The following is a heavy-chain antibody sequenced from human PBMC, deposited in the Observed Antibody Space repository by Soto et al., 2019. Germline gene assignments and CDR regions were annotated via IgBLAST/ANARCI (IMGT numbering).Heavy chain of an antibody. CDR2: IHYSGNS. J-gene: IGHJ4*02. V-gene: IGHV4-59*02. Sequence: SETLSLTCTVSGASVTTTYWSWIRQPPGKGLEWIGYIHYSGNSFYNPSLKSRVTMSVDTSKNQFSLRLTSVTAADTAVYFCARGAGDYATTLDYWGPGTLVTVSS. CDR3: ARGAGDYATTLDY. CDR1: GASVTTTY. D-gene: IGHD4-17*01.